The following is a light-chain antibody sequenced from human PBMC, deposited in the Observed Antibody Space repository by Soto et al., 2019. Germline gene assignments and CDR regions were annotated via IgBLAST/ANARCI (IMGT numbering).Light chain of an antibody. CDR2: GAS. V-gene: IGKV3-20*01. J-gene: IGKJ3*01. Sequence: EIVLTQSPGTLSLSPGERATLSCRASQSVSSSYLAWYQQKPGQAPRLLIYGASSRATGIPDRFSGSGSGTDFTFTFSRLEPEDFAVYYSQQYGSSPFAFGPGTKVDIK. CDR1: QSVSSSY. CDR3: QQYGSSPFA.